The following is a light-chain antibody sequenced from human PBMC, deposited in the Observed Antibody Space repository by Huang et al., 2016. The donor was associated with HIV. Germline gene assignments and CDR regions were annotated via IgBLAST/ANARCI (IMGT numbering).Light chain of an antibody. Sequence: EIVMTQSPATLSVSPGGRATLSCRASQRVSSNLAWYQQKLGQAPRLLIYGASTRATGSPARFSGSGSGTEVTLTINSLQSEDFALYYCQQHDDWPATFGQGTRVEIK. CDR3: QQHDDWPAT. J-gene: IGKJ1*01. V-gene: IGKV3-15*01. CDR2: GAS. CDR1: QRVSSN.